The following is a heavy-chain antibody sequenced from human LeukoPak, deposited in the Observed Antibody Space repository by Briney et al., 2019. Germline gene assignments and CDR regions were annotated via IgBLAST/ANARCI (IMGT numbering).Heavy chain of an antibody. CDR1: GFDFKIYT. Sequence: PGGSLRLSCAASGFDFKIYTMNWIRQAPGKGLEWVAYIDRNSDYIYYADSVQGRFTISRDNAKNSLYLQMNSLRVDDMGLNYCALTKAATATFEEYLDTWGQGTLVTVSS. D-gene: IGHD2-21*02. V-gene: IGHV3-21*01. J-gene: IGHJ4*02. CDR2: IDRNSDYI. CDR3: ALTKAATATFEEYLDT.